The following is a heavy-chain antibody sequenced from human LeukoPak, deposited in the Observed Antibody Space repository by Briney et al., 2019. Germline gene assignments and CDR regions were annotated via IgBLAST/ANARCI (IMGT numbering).Heavy chain of an antibody. Sequence: SETLSLTCAVYGGSFSGYYWSWIRQPPGKGLEWIGEINHSGSTNYNPSLKSRVTISVDTSKNQFSPKLSSVTAADTAVYYCARGIVGATDFDYWGQGTLVTVSS. J-gene: IGHJ4*02. CDR3: ARGIVGATDFDY. CDR2: INHSGST. D-gene: IGHD1-26*01. V-gene: IGHV4-34*01. CDR1: GGSFSGYY.